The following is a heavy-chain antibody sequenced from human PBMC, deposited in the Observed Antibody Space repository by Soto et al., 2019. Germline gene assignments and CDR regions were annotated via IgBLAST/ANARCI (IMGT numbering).Heavy chain of an antibody. J-gene: IGHJ2*01. Sequence: SETLSLTCTVSGGSISSGDYYWSWIRQPPGKGLKWIGYIYYSGSTYYNPSLKSRVTISVDTSKNQFSLKLSSVTAADTAVYYCARDSSGSVLGFDLWGRGTLVTVSS. CDR2: IYYSGST. CDR1: GGSISSGDYY. D-gene: IGHD3-22*01. CDR3: ARDSSGSVLGFDL. V-gene: IGHV4-30-4*01.